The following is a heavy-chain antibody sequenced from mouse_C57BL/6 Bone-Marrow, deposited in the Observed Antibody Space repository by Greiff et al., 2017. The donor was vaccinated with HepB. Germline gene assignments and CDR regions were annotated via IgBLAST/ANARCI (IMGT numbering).Heavy chain of an antibody. CDR3: ARFCIAY. CDR2: IDPSDSYT. J-gene: IGHJ3*01. CDR1: GYTFTSFW. V-gene: IGHV1-50*01. Sequence: QVQLQQPGAELVKPGASAKLSCKASGYTFTSFWMQWVKQRPGQGLEWIGEIDPSDSYTNYNQKFKGKATLTVAPSSSTAYMQLSSLISEDSAVCDCARFCIAYWGQGTPVSVSA.